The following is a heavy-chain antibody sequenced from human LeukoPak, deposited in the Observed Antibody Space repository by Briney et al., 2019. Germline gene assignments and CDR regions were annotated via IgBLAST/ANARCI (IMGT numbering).Heavy chain of an antibody. CDR1: GFTFSSYA. Sequence: GGSLRLSCAASGFTFSSYAMSWVREAPGKGLEWVSAISGSGGSTYYADSVKGRFTISRDNSKNTLYLQMNSLRAEDTAVYYCAKGPNRGTSWPRREYYYYMDVWGKGTTVTVS. CDR3: AKGPNRGTSWPRREYYYYMDV. CDR2: ISGSGGST. V-gene: IGHV3-23*01. D-gene: IGHD2-2*01. J-gene: IGHJ6*03.